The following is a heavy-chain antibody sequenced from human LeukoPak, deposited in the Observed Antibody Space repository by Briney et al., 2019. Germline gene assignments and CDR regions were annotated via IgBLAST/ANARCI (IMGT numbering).Heavy chain of an antibody. CDR2: ISPDGSTK. Sequence: GRSLRLSCAASGFTFSSYAMHWVRQTPGKGLEWVAVISPDGSTKNYGDSVRGRFAISRDNSENTMFLQMNSPRIEDTAVYYCAKGTSGSTYSSSDYWGQGSLVTVSS. J-gene: IGHJ4*02. CDR3: AKGTSGSTYSSSDY. V-gene: IGHV3-30*18. CDR1: GFTFSSYA. D-gene: IGHD4-4*01.